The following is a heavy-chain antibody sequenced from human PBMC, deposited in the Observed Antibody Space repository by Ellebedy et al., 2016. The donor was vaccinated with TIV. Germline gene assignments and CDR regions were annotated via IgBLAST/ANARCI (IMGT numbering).Heavy chain of an antibody. CDR2: IWYDGSNK. V-gene: IGHV3-33*01. Sequence: GESLKISCAASGFTFSSYGMHWVRQAPGKGLEWVAVIWYDGSNKYYADSVKGRFTISRDNSKNTLYLQMNSLRAEDTAVYYCARGVGGPRYAASPPYIDYWGQGTLVTVSS. CDR1: GFTFSSYG. J-gene: IGHJ4*02. D-gene: IGHD1-26*01. CDR3: ARGVGGPRYAASPPYIDY.